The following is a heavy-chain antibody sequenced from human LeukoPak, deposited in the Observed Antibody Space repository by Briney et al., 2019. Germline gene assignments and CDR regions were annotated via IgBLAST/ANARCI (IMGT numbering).Heavy chain of an antibody. CDR2: TIPIFATA. CDR1: GGTVSSYA. Sequence: SVKVSCKASGGTVSSYAISWVRQAPGQGLEWMGGTIPIFATANYAQKFQGRVTITADESTSTAYMELSSLRSEDTAVYYCATKRGYSYGYFDYWGQGTLVIVSS. J-gene: IGHJ4*02. CDR3: ATKRGYSYGYFDY. D-gene: IGHD5-18*01. V-gene: IGHV1-69*13.